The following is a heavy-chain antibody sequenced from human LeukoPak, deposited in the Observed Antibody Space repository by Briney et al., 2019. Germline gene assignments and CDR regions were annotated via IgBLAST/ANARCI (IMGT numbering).Heavy chain of an antibody. V-gene: IGHV3-53*01. CDR2: IYSGGST. Sequence: GGSLRLSCAASGFTVSSNYMSWVRRAPGKGLEWVSVIYSGGSTYYADSVKGRFTISRDNSKNTLYLQMNSLRAEDTAVYYCARDKAGTGKDYYYYYMDVWGKGTTVTVS. CDR3: ARDKAGTGKDYYYYYMDV. D-gene: IGHD1-14*01. J-gene: IGHJ6*03. CDR1: GFTVSSNY.